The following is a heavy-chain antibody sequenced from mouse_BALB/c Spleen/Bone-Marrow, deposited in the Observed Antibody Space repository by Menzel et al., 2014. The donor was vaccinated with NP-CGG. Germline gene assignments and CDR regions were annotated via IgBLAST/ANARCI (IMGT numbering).Heavy chain of an antibody. Sequence: QVQLKQSGAELVRPGTPVKLSCKASGYTFTSYWMNWVKQRPGRGLEWIGRIDPSDSETHHNQKFKDKATLTVDKSSSTAYIQLSSLTSEDSAVYYCARWGAYFDYWGQGTTLTVSS. J-gene: IGHJ2*01. V-gene: IGHV1-61*01. CDR2: IDPSDSET. CDR1: GYTFTSYW. CDR3: ARWGAYFDY.